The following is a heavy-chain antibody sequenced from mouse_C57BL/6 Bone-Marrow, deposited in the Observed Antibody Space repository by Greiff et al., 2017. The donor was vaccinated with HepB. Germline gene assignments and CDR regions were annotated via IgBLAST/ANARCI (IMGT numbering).Heavy chain of an antibody. V-gene: IGHV1-55*01. Sequence: QVQLQQSGAELVKPGASVKMSCKASGYTFTSYWITWVKQRPGQGLEWIGDIYPGSGSTNYNEKFKSKATLTVDTSSSTAYMQLSSLTSEDSAVYYCARWGGNYVAWFAYWGQGTLVTVSA. D-gene: IGHD2-1*01. CDR1: GYTFTSYW. J-gene: IGHJ3*01. CDR2: IYPGSGST. CDR3: ARWGGNYVAWFAY.